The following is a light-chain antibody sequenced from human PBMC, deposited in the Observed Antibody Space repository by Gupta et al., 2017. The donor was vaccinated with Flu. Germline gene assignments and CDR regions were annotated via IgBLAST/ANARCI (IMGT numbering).Light chain of an antibody. J-gene: IGLJ1*01. CDR1: SSDVGRSDS. Sequence: QSALTQPASVSGSPGQSIPISCPGTSSDVGRSDSVSWYQQHPDKAPKLIIFDVTNRPSGVSSRFSGSKSGNTASLTISGLQAEDETDYYCSSYTSTSTFYVFGTGTRVSV. CDR3: SSYTSTSTFYV. V-gene: IGLV2-14*03. CDR2: DVT.